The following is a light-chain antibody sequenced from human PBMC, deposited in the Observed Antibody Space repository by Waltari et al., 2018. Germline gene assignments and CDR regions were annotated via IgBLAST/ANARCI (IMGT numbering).Light chain of an antibody. Sequence: QSALTQPASVSGSPGQSITISCTGTSSDVGGYNYVSGYQQHPGKAPKRMIYEVSNRPSWVSNRFSGSKSGNTASLTISGLQAEDEADYYCSSYISSSTLELFGGGTSLTVL. V-gene: IGLV2-14*01. CDR3: SSYISSSTLEL. J-gene: IGLJ2*01. CDR2: EVS. CDR1: SSDVGGYNY.